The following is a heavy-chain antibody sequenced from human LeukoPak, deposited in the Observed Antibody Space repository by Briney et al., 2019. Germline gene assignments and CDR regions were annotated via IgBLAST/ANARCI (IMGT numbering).Heavy chain of an antibody. CDR3: AKDSHDFWSGSRFDY. V-gene: IGHV3-30*18. J-gene: IGHJ4*02. CDR2: ISYDGSNK. Sequence: GGSLRLSCAASGFTFSSYGMHWVRQAPGKGLEWVAVISYDGSNKYYADSVKGRFTISRDNSKNTLYLQMNSLRAEDTAVYYCAKDSHDFWSGSRFDYWGQGTLVTVSS. D-gene: IGHD3-3*01. CDR1: GFTFSSYG.